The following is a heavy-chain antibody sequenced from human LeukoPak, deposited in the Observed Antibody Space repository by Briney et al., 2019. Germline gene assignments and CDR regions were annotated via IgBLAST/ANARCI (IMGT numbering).Heavy chain of an antibody. D-gene: IGHD1-26*01. J-gene: IGHJ4*02. V-gene: IGHV3-21*04. CDR1: GFTFSNYN. CDR3: AKAMGATLFDY. CDR2: ITRSSIYT. Sequence: PGGSLRLSCAASGFTFSNYNMNWVRQTPGKGLEWVSSITRSSIYTFYADSVKGRFTISRDNSENTLYLQMNSLRAGDTAVYYCAKAMGATLFDYWGQGTLVTVSS.